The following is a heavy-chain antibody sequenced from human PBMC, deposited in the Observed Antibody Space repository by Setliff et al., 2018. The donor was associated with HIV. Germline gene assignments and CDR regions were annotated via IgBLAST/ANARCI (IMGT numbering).Heavy chain of an antibody. V-gene: IGHV4-59*04. Sequence: PSETLSLTCTVSGGSISNHYWSWIRQPPEKGLEWIGNIFYTGNTYYTSSLKSRVTISVDTSKNHFSLKLNSVTAADTAVYYCARLECPNDICYSGWFDPWGQGTLVTVSS. CDR2: IFYTGNT. J-gene: IGHJ5*02. CDR1: GGSISNHY. CDR3: ARLECPNDICYSGWFDP. D-gene: IGHD2-8*01.